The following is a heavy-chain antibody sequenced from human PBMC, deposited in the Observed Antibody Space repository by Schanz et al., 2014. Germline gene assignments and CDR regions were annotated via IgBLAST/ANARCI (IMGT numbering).Heavy chain of an antibody. J-gene: IGHJ4*02. V-gene: IGHV1-18*01. CDR2: ISAYNGNT. D-gene: IGHD6-13*01. CDR3: ARARSWPDY. CDR1: GGTFSSFG. Sequence: QVQLVQSGAELRKPGTSVKVSCKASGGTFSSFGINWVRQAPGQGLEWMGWISAYNGNTNYAQKLQGRVTMTRDTAISTAYMELSRLKSDDTAVYYCARARSWPDYWGQGTLVTVSS.